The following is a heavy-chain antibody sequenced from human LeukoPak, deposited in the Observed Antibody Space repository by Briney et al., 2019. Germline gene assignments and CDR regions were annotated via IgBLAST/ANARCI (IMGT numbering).Heavy chain of an antibody. D-gene: IGHD3-16*01. CDR1: GFTFSSYS. J-gene: IGHJ4*02. V-gene: IGHV3-30*02. CDR3: AKDRLRLGESTYYFDY. CDR2: MRYDGSNE. Sequence: GGSLRLSCAASGFTFSSYSMHWVRQARGKGLEWVAFMRYDGSNEYYADSVKGRFTISRDNSKNTLYLQMNSLRAEDTAVYYCAKDRLRLGESTYYFDYWGQGTLVTVSS.